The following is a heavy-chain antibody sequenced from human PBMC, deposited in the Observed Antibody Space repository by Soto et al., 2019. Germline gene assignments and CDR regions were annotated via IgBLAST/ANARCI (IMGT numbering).Heavy chain of an antibody. CDR1: GFTFSDYY. V-gene: IGHV3-11*01. CDR3: ARGGPYYDFWSGPVWFDP. CDR2: ISSSGSTI. Sequence: GGSLRLSCAASGFTFSDYYMSWIRQAPGKGLEWVSYISSSGSTIYYADSVKGRFTISRDNAKNSLYLQMNSLRAEDTAVYYCARGGPYYDFWSGPVWFDPWGQGTLVTVSS. J-gene: IGHJ5*02. D-gene: IGHD3-3*01.